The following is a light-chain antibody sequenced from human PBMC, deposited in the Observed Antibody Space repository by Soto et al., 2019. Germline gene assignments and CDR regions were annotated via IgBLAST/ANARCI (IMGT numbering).Light chain of an antibody. CDR2: EVS. Sequence: QSVLTQPPSASGSPGQSVTISCTGSSSDVGGYNYVSWYQQHPGKAPKLMIYEVSKRPSGVPDRLSGSKSGNTASLTVSGLQAEDEADYYCSSYGDSNTVVFGGGTKVTVL. CDR3: SSYGDSNTVV. CDR1: SSDVGGYNY. J-gene: IGLJ2*01. V-gene: IGLV2-8*01.